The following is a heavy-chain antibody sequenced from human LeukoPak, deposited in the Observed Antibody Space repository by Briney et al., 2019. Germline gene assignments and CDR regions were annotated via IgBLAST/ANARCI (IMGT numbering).Heavy chain of an antibody. J-gene: IGHJ4*02. CDR3: ARSGFYFDY. CDR2: ITSSGTTI. Sequence: GGSLRLSCAASGFTFSSYEMNWVRQAPGKGLEWVSYITSSGTTIYYADSVKGRFTISRDDAKNSLYLQMNSLRAEDTAVYYCARSGFYFDYWGQGTLVTVSS. V-gene: IGHV3-48*03. CDR1: GFTFSSYE. D-gene: IGHD3-3*01.